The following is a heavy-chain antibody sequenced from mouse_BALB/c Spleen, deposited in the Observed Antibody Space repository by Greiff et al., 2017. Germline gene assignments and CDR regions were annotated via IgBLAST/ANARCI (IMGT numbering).Heavy chain of an antibody. J-gene: IGHJ2*01. V-gene: IGHV1S29*02. CDR1: GYTFTDYN. Sequence: EVKLMESGPELVKPGASVKISCKASGYTFTDYNMHWVKQSHGKSLEWIGYIYPYNGGTGYNQKFKSKATLTVDNSSSTAYMELRSLTSEDSAVYYCARGGLRQGFDYWGQGTTLTVSS. CDR3: ARGGLRQGFDY. CDR2: IYPYNGGT. D-gene: IGHD2-4*01.